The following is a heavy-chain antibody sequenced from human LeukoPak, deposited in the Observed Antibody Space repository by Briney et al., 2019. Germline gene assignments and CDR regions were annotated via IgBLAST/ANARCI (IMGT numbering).Heavy chain of an antibody. CDR1: RFTFTSST. CDR3: AGTPWFGELTLDY. Sequence: HWASVKVSCKASRFTFTSSTIQWVRQARGQRLEWIGWIVVGSGNTNYAQKFQERVIITRDMSTTTVYMELSSLRSEDTAVYYCAGTPWFGELTLDYWGQGTLVTVSS. D-gene: IGHD3-10*01. CDR2: IVVGSGNT. J-gene: IGHJ4*02. V-gene: IGHV1-58*02.